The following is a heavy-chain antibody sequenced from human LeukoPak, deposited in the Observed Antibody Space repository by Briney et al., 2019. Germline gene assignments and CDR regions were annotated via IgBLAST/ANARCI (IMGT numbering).Heavy chain of an antibody. D-gene: IGHD3-22*01. V-gene: IGHV4-34*01. Sequence: SETLSLTCAVYGGSFSGYYWSWIRQPPGKGLEWIGEINHSGSTNYNPSLKSRVTISVDKSKNQFSLKLSSVTAADTAVYYCARHTRKYYYDSSGSPPFDPWGQGTLVTVSS. CDR2: INHSGST. CDR3: ARHTRKYYYDSSGSPPFDP. CDR1: GGSFSGYY. J-gene: IGHJ5*02.